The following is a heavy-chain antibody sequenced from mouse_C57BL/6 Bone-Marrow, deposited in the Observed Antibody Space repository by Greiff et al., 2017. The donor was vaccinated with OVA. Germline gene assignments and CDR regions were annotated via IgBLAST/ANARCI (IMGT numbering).Heavy chain of an antibody. V-gene: IGHV5-17*01. CDR2: ISSGSSTI. CDR3: AKRPITTVGHWYFDV. J-gene: IGHJ1*03. CDR1: GFTFSDYG. D-gene: IGHD1-1*01. Sequence: EVQVVESGGGLVKPGGSLKLSCAASGFTFSDYGMHWVRQAPEKGLEWVAYISSGSSTIYYADTVKGRFTISRDNAKNTLFLQMTSLRSEDTAMYYCAKRPITTVGHWYFDVWGTGTTVTVSS.